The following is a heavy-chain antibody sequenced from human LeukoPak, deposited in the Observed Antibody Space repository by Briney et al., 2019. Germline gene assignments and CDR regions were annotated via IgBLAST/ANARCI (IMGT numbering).Heavy chain of an antibody. CDR3: AKGPEVRGVIVILKTGEKGALDY. CDR2: ISGTGANT. J-gene: IGHJ4*02. V-gene: IGHV3-23*01. Sequence: GGSLRLSCAVSGFTFSNYVMIWVRQAPGKGLEWVSAISGTGANTFYAHSVKGLFTISRDNSKNTLYLQMSSLRAEDTAVYYCAKGPEVRGVIVILKTGEKGALDYWGQGTLVTVSS. D-gene: IGHD3-10*01. CDR1: GFTFSNYV.